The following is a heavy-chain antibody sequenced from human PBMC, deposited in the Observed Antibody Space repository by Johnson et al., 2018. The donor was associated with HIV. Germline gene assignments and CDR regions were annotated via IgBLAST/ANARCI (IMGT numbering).Heavy chain of an antibody. D-gene: IGHD6-6*01. J-gene: IGHJ3*02. CDR1: GFTFSSYA. V-gene: IGHV3-30*14. CDR2: ISYDGSNK. CDR3: ARSQPEEYSSSSDAFDI. Sequence: VQLVESGGGVVQPGRSLRLSCAASGFTFSSYAMHWVRQAPGKGLEWVAVISYDGSNKYYADSVKGRFTISRDNSKNTLYLQMNSLRAEDTAVYYCARSQPEEYSSSSDAFDIWSQGTMVTVSS.